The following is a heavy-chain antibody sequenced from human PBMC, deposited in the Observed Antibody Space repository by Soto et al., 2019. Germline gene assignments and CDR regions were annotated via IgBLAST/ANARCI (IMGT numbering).Heavy chain of an antibody. D-gene: IGHD1-1*01. CDR3: ARGRYGDY. CDR1: GYTFTSYG. CDR2: ISAHNGNT. Sequence: QVHLVQSGAEVKKPGASVKVSCKGSGYTFTSYGITWVRQAPGQGLEWTGWISAHNGNTNYAQKLQGRVTVTRDTSMSTAYMELRSLRSDDTAVYYCARGRYGDYWGQGALVTVSS. J-gene: IGHJ4*02. V-gene: IGHV1-18*01.